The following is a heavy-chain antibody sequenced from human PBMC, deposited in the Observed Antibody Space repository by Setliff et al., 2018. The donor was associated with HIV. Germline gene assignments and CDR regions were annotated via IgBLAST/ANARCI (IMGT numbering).Heavy chain of an antibody. J-gene: IGHJ5*02. Sequence: SETLSLTCTVSGASISSSSYYWVRIRQPPGKGLEWIGNIHYTGTGFYNPALRNRVTISVDTSKNQFSLKLSSVTAADTAVYYCARLAREEYCRGRTCYPNWFDPWGPGTLVTVSS. CDR3: ARLAREEYCRGRTCYPNWFDP. CDR1: GASISSSSYY. CDR2: IHYTGTG. V-gene: IGHV4-39*07. D-gene: IGHD2-15*01.